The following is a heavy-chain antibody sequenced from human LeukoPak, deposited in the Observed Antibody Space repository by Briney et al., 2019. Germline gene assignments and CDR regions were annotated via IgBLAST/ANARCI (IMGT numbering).Heavy chain of an antibody. CDR1: GFTFSSYS. J-gene: IGHJ5*02. V-gene: IGHV3-21*01. CDR2: ISSSSSYI. D-gene: IGHD1-26*01. Sequence: KPGGSLRLSCAASGFTFSSYSMNWVRQAPGKGLEWASSISSSSSYIYYADSVKGRFTISRDNAKNSLYLQMNSLRAEDTAVYYCARRVGATNRFDPWGQGTVVTVSS. CDR3: ARRVGATNRFDP.